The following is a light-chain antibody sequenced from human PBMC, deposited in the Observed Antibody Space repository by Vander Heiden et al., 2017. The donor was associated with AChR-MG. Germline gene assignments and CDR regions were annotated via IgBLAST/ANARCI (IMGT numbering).Light chain of an antibody. CDR2: EVN. CDR3: SSYATGSTLVV. CDR1: SGDVGRCNY. V-gene: IGLV2-14*01. Sequence: QSALTQPASVSGSPGPSITISCPGSSGDVGRCNYVSWYQQPPGPPTRLIIYEVNNRPSGVSNRFSGSKSGNTASLTVSGLQAADEADYFCSSYATGSTLVVYGGGTKLTV. J-gene: IGLJ3*02.